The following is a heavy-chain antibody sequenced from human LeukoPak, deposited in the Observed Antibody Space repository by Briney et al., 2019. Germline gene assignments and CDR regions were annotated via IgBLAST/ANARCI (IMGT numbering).Heavy chain of an antibody. V-gene: IGHV1-2*02. CDR1: GYTFTGYY. CDR2: INPNSGGT. J-gene: IGHJ4*02. Sequence: GASVTVSCKASGYTFTGYYMNWVRQAPGQGLEWMGWINPNSGGTNYAQKFQGRVTMTRDTSISTAYMELSRLRSDDTAVYYCARTPLYSDSSGYYYMTSYYFDYWGQGTLVTVSS. D-gene: IGHD3-22*01. CDR3: ARTPLYSDSSGYYYMTSYYFDY.